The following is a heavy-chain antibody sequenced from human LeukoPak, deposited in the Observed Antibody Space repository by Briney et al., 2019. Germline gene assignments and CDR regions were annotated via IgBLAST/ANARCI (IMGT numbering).Heavy chain of an antibody. Sequence: GGSLRLSCVASGFTFSNYAMSWVRQAPGKGLELVSGIYGSDDKTVYGDAVKGRFTISRDNAKNTLYLQMNGLRTEDTAVYYCARDGNPTFDIWGQGTMVTVSS. CDR2: IYGSDDKT. J-gene: IGHJ3*02. CDR3: ARDGNPTFDI. CDR1: GFTFSNYA. V-gene: IGHV3-23*01. D-gene: IGHD4-23*01.